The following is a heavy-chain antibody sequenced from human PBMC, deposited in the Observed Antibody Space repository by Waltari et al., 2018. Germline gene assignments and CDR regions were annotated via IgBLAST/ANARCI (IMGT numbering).Heavy chain of an antibody. D-gene: IGHD6-6*01. Sequence: EVQLVQSGAEVKKPGESLKISCKGSGYSFTSYWIGWVRQMPGTGLEWMGIIYPGDSDTGYSPAFQGQVTISADKSISTAYLQWSSLKASDTAMYYCARLIAARPLVFDYWGQGTLVTVSS. CDR1: GYSFTSYW. CDR3: ARLIAARPLVFDY. CDR2: IYPGDSDT. V-gene: IGHV5-51*01. J-gene: IGHJ4*02.